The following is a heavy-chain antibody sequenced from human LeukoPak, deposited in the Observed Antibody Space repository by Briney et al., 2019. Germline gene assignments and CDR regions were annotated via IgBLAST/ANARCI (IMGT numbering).Heavy chain of an antibody. CDR3: AKNYGGFYGGNSHFDY. CDR2: ISGDGGST. V-gene: IGHV3-43*02. J-gene: IGHJ4*02. D-gene: IGHD4-23*01. Sequence: GGSLRLSCAASGFTFDDYAMHWVRQAPGKGLEWVSLISGDGGSTYYADSVKGRFTISRDNSKNSLYLQMNSLRTEDTALYYCAKNYGGFYGGNSHFDYWGQGTQVTVSS. CDR1: GFTFDDYA.